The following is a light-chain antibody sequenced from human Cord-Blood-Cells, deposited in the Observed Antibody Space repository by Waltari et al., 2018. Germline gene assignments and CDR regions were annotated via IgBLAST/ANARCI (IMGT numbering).Light chain of an antibody. V-gene: IGLV2-8*01. CDR2: EVS. CDR3: SSYAGSNNYV. J-gene: IGLJ1*01. Sequence: QSAPTQTPSASGSPGHSVTISCTGTSSDGGGYNYVSWYQQHPGKAPKLMIYEVSKRPSGVPDRFSGSKSGNTASLTVSGRQAEDEADYYCSSYAGSNNYVFGTGTKVTVL. CDR1: SSDGGGYNY.